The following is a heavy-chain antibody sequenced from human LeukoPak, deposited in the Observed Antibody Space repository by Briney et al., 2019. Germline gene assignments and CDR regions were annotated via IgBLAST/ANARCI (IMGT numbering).Heavy chain of an antibody. D-gene: IGHD7-27*01. V-gene: IGHV4-59*01. CDR1: VASISGYY. CDR3: AGAGLFFDY. J-gene: IGHJ4*02. Sequence: PSETLSLTCRVSVASISGYYWSCMRHPPGKGLEWIGHMYYSGGTTYNPSLKSRVSISLDTSKKHFSLKLSSVTAADTAVYYCAGAGLFFDYWGQGTLVTVSS. CDR2: MYYSGGT.